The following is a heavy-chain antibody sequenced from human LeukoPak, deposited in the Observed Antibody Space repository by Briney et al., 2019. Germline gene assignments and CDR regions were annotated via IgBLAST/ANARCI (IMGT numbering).Heavy chain of an antibody. J-gene: IGHJ4*02. Sequence: SETLSLTCTVSGGSISNYHWSWIRQPPGKGLEWIGYVYYSGSTNYNPSLKSRVSISVDTSKNQFSLKLSSVTAADTAVYYCARGKVSAGGAFDSWGQGALVTVSS. V-gene: IGHV4-59*01. D-gene: IGHD6-13*01. CDR3: ARGKVSAGGAFDS. CDR2: VYYSGST. CDR1: GGSISNYH.